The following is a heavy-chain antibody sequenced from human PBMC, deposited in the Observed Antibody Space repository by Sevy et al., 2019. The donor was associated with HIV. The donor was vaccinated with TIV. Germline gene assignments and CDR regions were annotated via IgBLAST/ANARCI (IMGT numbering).Heavy chain of an antibody. Sequence: GGSLRLSCAGSGFIFSSYSMDWVRQAPGKGLEWVASISSSSNHIYNADSVKGRFTISRDNAKNSLYLQMNSLRAEDXXXXXXXXXXXXXXXXSRYFDYWGQGTLVTVSS. J-gene: IGHJ4*02. D-gene: IGHD2-2*01. V-gene: IGHV3-21*01. CDR1: GFIFSSYS. CDR3: XXXXXXXXXXSRYFDY. CDR2: ISSSSNHI.